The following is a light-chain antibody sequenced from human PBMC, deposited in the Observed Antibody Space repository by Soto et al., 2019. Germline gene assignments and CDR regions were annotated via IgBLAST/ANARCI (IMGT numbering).Light chain of an antibody. V-gene: IGLV1-47*02. CDR2: SNN. J-gene: IGLJ1*01. CDR3: AAWDDSLSGNYV. Sequence: QSVLTQPTSASGTPGQRVTISCSGSSSNIGSNYVYWYQQLPGTAPKLLIYSNNQRPSGVPDRFSGSKSGTSASLAISGLRSEDEADYYCAAWDDSLSGNYVFGTGTKLTVL. CDR1: SSNIGSNY.